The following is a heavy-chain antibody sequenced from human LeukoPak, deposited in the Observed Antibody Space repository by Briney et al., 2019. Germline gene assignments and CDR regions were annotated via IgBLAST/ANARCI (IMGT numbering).Heavy chain of an antibody. J-gene: IGHJ4*02. CDR3: ARDLVGDFDY. CDR2: INADGSTT. V-gene: IGHV3-74*01. CDR1: GSGFTFNNYW. Sequence: GSLRLSCAASGSGFTFNNYWMHWVRQAPGKGLVWVSRINADGSTTSYADSVRGRFTISRDNSKNTLYLQMNSLRAEDTAVYYCARDLVGDFDYWGQGTLVTVSS.